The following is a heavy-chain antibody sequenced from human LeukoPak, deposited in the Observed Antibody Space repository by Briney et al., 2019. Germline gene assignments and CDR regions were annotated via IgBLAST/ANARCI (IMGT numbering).Heavy chain of an antibody. V-gene: IGHV3-23*01. Sequence: GGSLRLSCAASGFTFSDYYMSWIRQAPGKGLEWVSAISGSGGSTYYADSVRGRFTISRDNSKNTLYLQMNCLRAEDTAVYYCAKSRRITIFGVVITDYYYYGMDVWGQGTTVTVSS. J-gene: IGHJ6*02. CDR3: AKSRRITIFGVVITDYYYYGMDV. CDR2: ISGSGGST. CDR1: GFTFSDYY. D-gene: IGHD3-3*01.